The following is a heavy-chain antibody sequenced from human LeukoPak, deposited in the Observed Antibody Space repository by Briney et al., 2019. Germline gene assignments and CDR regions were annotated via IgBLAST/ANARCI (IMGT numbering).Heavy chain of an antibody. D-gene: IGHD4-17*01. V-gene: IGHV3-23*01. J-gene: IGHJ5*02. CDR1: GFTFSSYA. CDR3: AKDPVKPGTVRGNWFDP. Sequence: GGSLRLSCAASGFTFSSYAMSWVRQAPGKGLEWVSAISGSGGSTYYADSVKGRFTISRDDSKNTLYLQMNSLRAEDTAVYYCAKDPVKPGTVRGNWFDPWGQGTLVTVSS. CDR2: ISGSGGST.